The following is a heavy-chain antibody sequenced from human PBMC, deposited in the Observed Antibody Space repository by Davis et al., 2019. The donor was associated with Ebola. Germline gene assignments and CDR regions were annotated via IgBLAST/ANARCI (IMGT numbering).Heavy chain of an antibody. CDR1: GFTFSSYA. Sequence: PGGSLRLSCAASGFTFSSYAMDWVRQAPGKGLEWVAVISSDGYNKYYTDSVKGRFTISRDNSKNTLYLQMNSLRAEDTAVYYCASNYYAMDVWGQGTTVTVSS. CDR3: ASNYYAMDV. V-gene: IGHV3-30-3*01. J-gene: IGHJ6*02. CDR2: ISSDGYNK.